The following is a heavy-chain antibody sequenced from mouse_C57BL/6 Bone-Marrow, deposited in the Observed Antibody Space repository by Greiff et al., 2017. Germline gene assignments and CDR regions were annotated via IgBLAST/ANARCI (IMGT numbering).Heavy chain of an antibody. D-gene: IGHD2-5*01. J-gene: IGHJ3*01. V-gene: IGHV10-1*01. CDR1: GFSFNTYA. CDR2: IRSKSNNYAT. Sequence: EVQGVESGGGLVQPKGSLKLSCAASGFSFNTYAMNWVRQAPGKGLEWVARIRSKSNNYATYYADSVKDRFTISRDDSESMLYLQMNNLKTEGTAMYYCVRHYSNYPAWFAYWGQGTLVTVSA. CDR3: VRHYSNYPAWFAY.